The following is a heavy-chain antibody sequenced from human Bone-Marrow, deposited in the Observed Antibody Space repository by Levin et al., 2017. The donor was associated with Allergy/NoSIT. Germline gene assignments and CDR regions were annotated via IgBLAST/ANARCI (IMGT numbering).Heavy chain of an antibody. CDR3: AKDGPGVRGVSWYFDL. Sequence: PLASVKVSCAASGFTFSSYAMSWVRQAPGRGLEWVSTIIGSGDSTYYVDSVKGRFTISRDNSKNTLYLQMNSLRDEDTAIYYCAKDGPGVRGVSWYFDLWGRGTLVTVSS. D-gene: IGHD3-10*01. CDR2: IIGSGDST. CDR1: GFTFSSYA. V-gene: IGHV3-23*01. J-gene: IGHJ2*01.